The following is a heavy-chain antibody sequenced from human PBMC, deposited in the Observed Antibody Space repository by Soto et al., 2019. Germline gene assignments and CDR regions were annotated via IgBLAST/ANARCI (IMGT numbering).Heavy chain of an antibody. CDR2: IYYSGST. CDR3: ARTYGSGSYGPVR. J-gene: IGHJ4*02. D-gene: IGHD3-10*01. Sequence: QVQLQESGPGLVKPSQTLSLTRTVSGGSISSGGYYWSWIRQHPGKGLEWIGYIYYSGSTYYNPSLKSRVTISVDTSKNQFSLKLSSVTAADTAVYYCARTYGSGSYGPVRWGQGTLVTVSS. V-gene: IGHV4-31*03. CDR1: GGSISSGGYY.